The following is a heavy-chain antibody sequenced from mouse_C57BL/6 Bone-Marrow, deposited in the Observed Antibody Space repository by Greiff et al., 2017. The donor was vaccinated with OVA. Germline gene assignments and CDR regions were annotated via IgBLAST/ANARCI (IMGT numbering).Heavy chain of an antibody. J-gene: IGHJ3*01. Sequence: VQLQQPGAELVMPGASVKLSCTASGYTFTSYWMHWVQQRPGQGLEWIGEIDPSGSNTNYTQKFKGQSTLTVDKSSSTAYMQLSSLTSEDSAVYYCARCPIYYGNYDWFAYGGQGTLVTVSA. CDR2: IDPSGSNT. CDR1: GYTFTSYW. D-gene: IGHD2-1*01. CDR3: ARCPIYYGNYDWFAY. V-gene: IGHV1-69*01.